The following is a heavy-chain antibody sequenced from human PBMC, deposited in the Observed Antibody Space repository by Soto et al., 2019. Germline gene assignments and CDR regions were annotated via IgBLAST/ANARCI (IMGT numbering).Heavy chain of an antibody. J-gene: IGHJ3*02. CDR2: INAGNGNT. D-gene: IGHD3-3*01. CDR1: GYTFTSYA. CDR3: ARAVPITIFGVVTMGAFDI. Sequence: ASVKVSCKASGYTFTSYAMHWVRQAPGQRLEWMGWINAGNGNTKYSQKFQGRVTITRDTSASTAYMELSSLRSEDTAVYYCARAVPITIFGVVTMGAFDIWGQGTMVTVSS. V-gene: IGHV1-3*01.